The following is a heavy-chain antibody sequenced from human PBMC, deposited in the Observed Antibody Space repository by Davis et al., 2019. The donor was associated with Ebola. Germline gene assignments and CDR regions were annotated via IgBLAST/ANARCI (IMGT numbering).Heavy chain of an antibody. CDR2: IWYDGSNK. CDR3: AKGQQLVQYYYGMDV. Sequence: GESLKTSCAASGFTFSSYGMHWVRQAPGKGLEWVAVIWYDGSNKYYADSVKGRFTISRDNSKNTLYLQMNSRRAEDTAVYYCAKGQQLVQYYYGMDVWGQGTTVTVSS. CDR1: GFTFSSYG. V-gene: IGHV3-33*06. D-gene: IGHD6-13*01. J-gene: IGHJ6*01.